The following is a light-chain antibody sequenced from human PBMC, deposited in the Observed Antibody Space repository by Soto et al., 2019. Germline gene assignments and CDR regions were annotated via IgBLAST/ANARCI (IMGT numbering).Light chain of an antibody. CDR1: QGTCSV. CDR3: QQFNNYPHT. CDR2: EAS. Sequence: AIQLTKSPSSLSASVGDRVTITCLSMQGTCSVLAWSQQKPGKAPKLLIYEASSLETGGPSRFSGSGSGTEFTLTISSPQPEDFATYYCQQFNNYPHTFGPATKVDIK. J-gene: IGKJ3*01. V-gene: IGKV1D-13*01.